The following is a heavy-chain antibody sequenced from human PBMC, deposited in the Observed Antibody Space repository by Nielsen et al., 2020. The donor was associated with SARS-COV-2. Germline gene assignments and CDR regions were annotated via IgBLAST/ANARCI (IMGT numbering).Heavy chain of an antibody. D-gene: IGHD1-26*01. CDR3: ARAGGGSYWAYFDY. J-gene: IGHJ4*02. CDR2: ISYDGTE. CDR1: GFTFSSHA. V-gene: IGHV3-30*04. Sequence: GESLKISCATSGFTFSSHALHWVRQAPGKGLQWMAIISYDGTEHYADSVKGRFTISRDNSKNTLYLQMNSLRAEDTAVYYCARAGGGSYWAYFDYWGQGTLVTVSS.